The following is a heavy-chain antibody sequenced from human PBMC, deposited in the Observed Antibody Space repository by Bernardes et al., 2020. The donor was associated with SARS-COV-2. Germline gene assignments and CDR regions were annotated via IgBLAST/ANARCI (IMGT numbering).Heavy chain of an antibody. D-gene: IGHD6-13*01. CDR2: INHSGST. V-gene: IGHV4-34*01. CDR1: GGSFSGYY. CDR3: ARWGIAAAGTLASQH. Sequence: SETLSLTCAVYGGSFSGYYWSWIRQPPGKGLEWIGEINHSGSTNYNPSLKSRVTISVDTSKNQFSLKLSSVTAADTAVYYCARWGIAAAGTLASQHWGQGTLVTVSS. J-gene: IGHJ1*01.